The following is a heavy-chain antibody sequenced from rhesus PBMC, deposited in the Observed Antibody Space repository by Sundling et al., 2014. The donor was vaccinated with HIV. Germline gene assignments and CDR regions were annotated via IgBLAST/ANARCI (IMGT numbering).Heavy chain of an antibody. J-gene: IGHJ6*01. Sequence: EVQLVESGGGLVQPGGSLRLSCAASGFTFNSYGMHWVRQAPGKGLEWVAVISYDGSKKYYADSVKDRFTISRDNPTNILYLQMNNLKLEDTAVYYCARDSPDILGTGYGLDSWGQGVAVTVSS. V-gene: IGHV3-54*02. D-gene: IGHD5-30*01. CDR1: GFTFNSYG. CDR2: ISYDGSKK. CDR3: ARDSPDILGTGYGLDS.